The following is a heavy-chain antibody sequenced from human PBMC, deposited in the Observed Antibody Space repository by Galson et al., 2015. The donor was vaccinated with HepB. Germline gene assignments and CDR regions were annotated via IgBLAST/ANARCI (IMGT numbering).Heavy chain of an antibody. D-gene: IGHD3-9*01. J-gene: IGHJ4*02. CDR1: GYSFTSYW. Sequence: QSGAEVKKPGESLKISCKGSGYSFTSYWIGWVRQMPGKGLEWMGIIYPGDSDTRYSPSFQGQVTISADKSISTAYLQWSSLKASDTAMYYCAREGGGYYDILTGYYTRVYFDYWGQGTLVTVSS. CDR3: AREGGGYYDILTGYYTRVYFDY. V-gene: IGHV5-51*03. CDR2: IYPGDSDT.